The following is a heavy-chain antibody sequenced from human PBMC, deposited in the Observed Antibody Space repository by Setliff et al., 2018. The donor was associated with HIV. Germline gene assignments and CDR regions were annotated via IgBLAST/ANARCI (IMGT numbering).Heavy chain of an antibody. CDR1: GGSISSYY. CDR3: ARAGHYYDSSGTALDY. Sequence: PSETLSLTCTVSGGSISSYYWSWIRQPAGKGLEWIGRIYPSGSTNYNPSLKSRVTMSVDTSKNQFSLKLNSVTAADTAVYYCARAGHYYDSSGTALDYWGQGTLFTVSS. D-gene: IGHD3-22*01. V-gene: IGHV4-4*07. CDR2: IYPSGST. J-gene: IGHJ4*02.